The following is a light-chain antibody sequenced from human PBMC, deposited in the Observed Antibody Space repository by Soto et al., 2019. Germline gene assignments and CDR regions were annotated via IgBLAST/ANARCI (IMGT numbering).Light chain of an antibody. CDR2: GTF. CDR1: QTVSSN. V-gene: IGKV3-15*01. Sequence: EVVMTQSPATLSVSPGESATLSCRASQTVSSNLAWYQQKPGQAPSLLIDGTFTRATGVPARFSASRSGTEFTLTITSPQSEDFALYYCQQRANWPLTFGGGTKVEIK. CDR3: QQRANWPLT. J-gene: IGKJ4*01.